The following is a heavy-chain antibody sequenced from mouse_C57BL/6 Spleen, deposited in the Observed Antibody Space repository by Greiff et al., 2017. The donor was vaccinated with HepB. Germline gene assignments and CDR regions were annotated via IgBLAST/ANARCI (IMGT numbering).Heavy chain of an antibody. J-gene: IGHJ4*01. CDR3: ARNGDSNYGYAMDY. Sequence: VQLQQSGPGLVQPSQRLSITCTVSGFSFTSYGVHWVRQSPGKGLEWLGVIWSGGSTDYNAAFISRLSISKDNSKSQVFFKMNSLQADDTAIYYCARNGDSNYGYAMDYWGQGTSVTVSS. CDR1: GFSFTSYG. CDR2: IWSGGST. V-gene: IGHV2-2*01. D-gene: IGHD2-5*01.